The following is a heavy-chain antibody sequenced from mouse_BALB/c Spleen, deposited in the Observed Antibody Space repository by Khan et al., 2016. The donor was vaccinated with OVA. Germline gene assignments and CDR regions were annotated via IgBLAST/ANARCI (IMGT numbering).Heavy chain of an antibody. CDR1: GYSITSGYG. CDR3: ARTARIKY. J-gene: IGHJ2*01. CDR2: ISYSGNT. D-gene: IGHD1-2*01. V-gene: IGHV3-2*02. Sequence: EVQLQQSGPGLVKPSQSLSLTCTVTGYSITSGYGWNWIRQFLGNKLEWMGYISYSGNTNYNPSLKSRISITRDTSKNQFFLQLNSVTTEDTATSYCARTARIKYWGQGTTLTVSS.